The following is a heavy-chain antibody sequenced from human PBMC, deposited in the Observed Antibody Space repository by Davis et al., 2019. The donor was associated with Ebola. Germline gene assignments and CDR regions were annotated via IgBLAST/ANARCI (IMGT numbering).Heavy chain of an antibody. CDR3: ARGGYD. V-gene: IGHV3-33*01. Sequence: GGSLRLSCAASGFTFSSYGMHWVRQAPGKGLEWVAVIWHDGTIYFADSLKGRFTISRDNAKNSLYLQMNSLRDEDTAVYYCARGGYDWGQGTLVTVSS. J-gene: IGHJ4*02. CDR1: GFTFSSYG. CDR2: IWHDGTI. D-gene: IGHD2-2*01.